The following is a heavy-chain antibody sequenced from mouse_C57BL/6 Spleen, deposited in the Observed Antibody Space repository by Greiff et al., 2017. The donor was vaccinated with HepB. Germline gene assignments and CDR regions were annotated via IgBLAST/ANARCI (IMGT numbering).Heavy chain of an antibody. Sequence: VQLKQSGPELVKPGASVKISCKASGYSFTGYYMNWVKQSPEKSLEWIGEISPSTGGTTYNQKFKAKATLTVDKSSSTAYMQLKSLTSEDSAVYYCARSAGWGYFDYWGQGTTLTVSS. V-gene: IGHV1-42*01. D-gene: IGHD3-2*02. CDR1: GYSFTGYY. CDR2: ISPSTGGT. CDR3: ARSAGWGYFDY. J-gene: IGHJ2*01.